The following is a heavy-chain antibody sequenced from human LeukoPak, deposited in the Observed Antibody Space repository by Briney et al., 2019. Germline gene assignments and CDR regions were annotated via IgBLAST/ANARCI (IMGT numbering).Heavy chain of an antibody. CDR2: ISAYNGNT. J-gene: IGHJ4*02. CDR1: GYTFTSYG. CDR3: ARDRWPSGSTHLDY. D-gene: IGHD5-24*01. Sequence: ASVKVSCKASGYTFTSYGISWVRQAPGQGLEWMGWISAYNGNTNYAQKLQGRVAMTTDTSTSTAYMELRSLRSDDTAMYYCARDRWPSGSTHLDYWGQGTLVTVSS. V-gene: IGHV1-18*01.